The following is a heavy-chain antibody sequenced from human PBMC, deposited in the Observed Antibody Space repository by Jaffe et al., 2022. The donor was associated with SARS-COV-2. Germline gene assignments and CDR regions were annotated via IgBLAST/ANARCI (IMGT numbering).Heavy chain of an antibody. V-gene: IGHV1-3*01. CDR3: ARGGNIVVVTARFDP. CDR1: GYTFTSYA. Sequence: QVQLVQSGAEVKKPGASVKVSCKASGYTFTSYAMHWVRQAPGQRLEWMGWINAGNGNTKYSQKFQGRVTITRDTSASTAYMELSSLRSEDTAVYYCARGGNIVVVTARFDPWGQGTLVTVSS. D-gene: IGHD2-21*02. J-gene: IGHJ5*02. CDR2: INAGNGNT.